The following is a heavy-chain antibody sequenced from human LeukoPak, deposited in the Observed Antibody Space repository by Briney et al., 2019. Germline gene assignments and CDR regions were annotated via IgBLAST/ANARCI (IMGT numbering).Heavy chain of an antibody. D-gene: IGHD3-3*01. CDR3: ARVATYYGFSCGMDV. V-gene: IGHV4-31*03. Sequence: PSQTLSLTCTVSGGSISSGGYYWSWIRQHPGKGLEWIGYIYYSGSTYYNPSLKSRVTISVDTSKNQFSLKLSSVTAADTAVYYCARVATYYGFSCGMDVWGQGTTVTVSS. CDR2: IYYSGST. CDR1: GGSISSGGYY. J-gene: IGHJ6*02.